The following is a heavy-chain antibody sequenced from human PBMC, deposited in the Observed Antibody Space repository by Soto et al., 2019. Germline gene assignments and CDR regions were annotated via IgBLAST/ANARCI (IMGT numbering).Heavy chain of an antibody. D-gene: IGHD3-9*01. J-gene: IGHJ6*03. Sequence: ASVKVSCKASGYTFTGDYMHWVRQAXXXGXXXXXXINPNSGGTNYAQKFQGWVTMXXDXXXXXAYMXXXXLRSDDTAVYYCARDATSRVIFSETADYYYHYMGVWGKGTTVTVYS. CDR1: GYTFTGDY. V-gene: IGHV1-2*04. CDR3: ARDATSRVIFSETADYYYHYMGV. CDR2: INPNSGGT.